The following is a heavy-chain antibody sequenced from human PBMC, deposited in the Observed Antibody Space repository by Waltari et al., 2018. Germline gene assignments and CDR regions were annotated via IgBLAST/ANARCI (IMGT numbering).Heavy chain of an antibody. CDR2: ISRSGSTI. J-gene: IGHJ5*02. CDR1: GFTFSSYE. V-gene: IGHV3-48*03. D-gene: IGHD2-21*01. CDR3: AREVRNWFDP. Sequence: EVQLVESGGGLVQPGGSLRLSCAASGFTFSSYEMNWVRQAPGKGLGGVSDISRSGSTIYYADSVKGRFTISRDNAKNSLYLQMNSLRAEDTAVYYCAREVRNWFDPWGQGTLVTVSS.